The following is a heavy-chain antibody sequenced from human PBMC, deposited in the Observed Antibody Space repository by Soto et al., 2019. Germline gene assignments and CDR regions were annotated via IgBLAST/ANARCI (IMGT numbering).Heavy chain of an antibody. V-gene: IGHV3-9*01. CDR1: VFPFDDYA. Sequence: GGSLRLSCAASVFPFDDYAMNWVRQAPGKGLECVSGISLNRGGVGYAGSVKGPLTISTHNAKNSLYLQMKSLRAEHTALYYCAQVGNTMFGVVIPAYYYGKDVGGKGTKVTVSS. CDR2: ISLNRGGV. CDR3: AQVGNTMFGVVIPAYYYGKDV. D-gene: IGHD3-3*01. J-gene: IGHJ6*04.